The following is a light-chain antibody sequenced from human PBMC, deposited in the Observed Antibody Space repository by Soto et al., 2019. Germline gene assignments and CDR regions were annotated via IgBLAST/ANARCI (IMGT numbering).Light chain of an antibody. CDR1: LSISSW. CDR3: QQYDRFPYS. CDR2: EAS. J-gene: IGKJ2*01. V-gene: IGKV1-5*03. Sequence: DIQMTQSPSTLSASVGDTVSITCRASLSISSWLAWYQQKPGKAPKLLIYEASNLKSEAPSRFSGSGSGTDFTLTINGLQPDDFATYYCQQYDRFPYSFGPGTRLEIK.